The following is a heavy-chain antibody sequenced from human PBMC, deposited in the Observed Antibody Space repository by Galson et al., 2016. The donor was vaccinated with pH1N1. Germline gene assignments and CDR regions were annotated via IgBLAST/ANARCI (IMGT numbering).Heavy chain of an antibody. D-gene: IGHD2/OR15-2a*01. V-gene: IGHV3-23*01. J-gene: IGHJ3*01. Sequence: SLRLSCAASGFRFSSYAFSWVRQAPGKGLEWISVVMNNIGTTFYSESVKGRFTISRDNSKNTLDLEMQSLRVEDTAIYYCAKNQGIRDAFDVWGPGTMVIVSS. CDR1: GFRFSSYA. CDR3: AKNQGIRDAFDV. CDR2: VMNNIGTT.